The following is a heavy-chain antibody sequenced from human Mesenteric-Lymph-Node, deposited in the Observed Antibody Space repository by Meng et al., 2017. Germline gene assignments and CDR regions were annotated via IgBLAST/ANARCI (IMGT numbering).Heavy chain of an antibody. CDR3: ARGLWEQSRYYFDS. CDR2: INSGNGKT. D-gene: IGHD1-26*01. V-gene: IGHV1-3*01. Sequence: QVQLVQSGAEVKKPGASVKVSCQASGYTFTNYAIQWVRQAPGQRLEWMGWINSGNGKTKYSEKCQGRVTITRDTSATTAYMELSSLRSEDMAVYYCARGLWEQSRYYFDSWGQGTLVTVSS. CDR1: GYTFTNYA. J-gene: IGHJ4*02.